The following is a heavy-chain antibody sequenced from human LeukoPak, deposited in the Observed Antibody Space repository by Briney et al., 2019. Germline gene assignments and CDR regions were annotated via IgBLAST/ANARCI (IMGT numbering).Heavy chain of an antibody. Sequence: SETLSLTCNVSGDSVSSVYWSWIRQLPGKGLEWIGYIYYNGYTDYNPSLKSRVTISVDTSKNQLSLHMSSVTASDSAIYYCARHRRNLNEDRFREGEPNFDYWGQGTLVTVSS. V-gene: IGHV4-59*08. CDR2: IYYNGYT. CDR3: ARHRRNLNEDRFREGEPNFDY. J-gene: IGHJ4*02. CDR1: GDSVSSVY. D-gene: IGHD1-14*01.